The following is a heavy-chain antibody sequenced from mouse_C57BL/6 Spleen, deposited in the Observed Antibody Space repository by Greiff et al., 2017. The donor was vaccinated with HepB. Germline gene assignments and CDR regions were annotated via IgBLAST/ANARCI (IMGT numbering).Heavy chain of an antibody. V-gene: IGHV5-6*01. CDR1: GFTFSSYG. D-gene: IGHD1-1*01. CDR2: ISSGGSYT. J-gene: IGHJ4*01. Sequence: EVNLVESGGDLVKPGGSLKLSCAASGFTFSSYGMSWVRRTPDKRLEWVATISSGGSYTYYPDSVKGRFTISRDNAKNTLYLQMSSLKSEDTAMYYCARSTTVYAMDYWGQGTSVTVSS. CDR3: ARSTTVYAMDY.